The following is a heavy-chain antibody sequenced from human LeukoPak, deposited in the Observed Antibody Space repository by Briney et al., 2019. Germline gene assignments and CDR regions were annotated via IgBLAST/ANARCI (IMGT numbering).Heavy chain of an antibody. Sequence: GESLKITCKGSGYSFTNYWIGWVRQMSGKGLEWMGIVFLGDSDTRYSPSFQGQVTISADKSITTAYLQWNSLKASDTAMYYCARRLPGNAFDIWGQGTMVTVSS. J-gene: IGHJ3*02. CDR3: ARRLPGNAFDI. CDR2: VFLGDSDT. V-gene: IGHV5-51*01. CDR1: GYSFTNYW.